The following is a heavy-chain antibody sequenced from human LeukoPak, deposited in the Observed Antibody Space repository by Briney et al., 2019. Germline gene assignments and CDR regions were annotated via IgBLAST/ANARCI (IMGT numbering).Heavy chain of an antibody. V-gene: IGHV4-4*07. CDR1: GGSISSYY. D-gene: IGHD2-21*02. Sequence: SETLSLTCTVSGGSISSYYWSWIRQPAGKGLEWIGRIYTSGSTNYNPSLKSRVTMSVDTSKNQFSLKLSSVTAADTAVYYCARGTYCGGDCYWIDYWGQGTLVTVSS. J-gene: IGHJ4*02. CDR3: ARGTYCGGDCYWIDY. CDR2: IYTSGST.